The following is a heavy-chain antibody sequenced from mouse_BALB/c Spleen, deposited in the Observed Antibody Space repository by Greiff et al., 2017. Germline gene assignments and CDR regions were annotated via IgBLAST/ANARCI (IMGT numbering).Heavy chain of an antibody. CDR2: IDPSDSYT. J-gene: IGHJ3*01. CDR1: GYTFTSYW. V-gene: IGHV1-69*02. Sequence: QVQLKQPGAELVKPGASVKLSCKASGYTFTSYWMHWVKQRPGQGLEWIGEIDPSDSYTNYNQKFKGKATLTVDKSSSTAYMQLSSLTSEDSAVYYCARRNYGNYEFAYWGQGTLVTVSA. CDR3: ARRNYGNYEFAY. D-gene: IGHD2-1*01.